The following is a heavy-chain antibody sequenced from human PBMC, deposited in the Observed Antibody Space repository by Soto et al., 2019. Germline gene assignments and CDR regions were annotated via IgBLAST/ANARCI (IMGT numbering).Heavy chain of an antibody. J-gene: IGHJ6*03. CDR3: AKAGHCTNGVCPHYYMDV. D-gene: IGHD2-8*01. Sequence: GGSLRLSCAASGFTFSSYAMSWVRQAPGKGLEWVSAISGSGGSTYYADSVKGRFTISRDNSKNTLYLQMNSLRAEDTAVYYCAKAGHCTNGVCPHYYMDVWGKGTTVTVSS. V-gene: IGHV3-23*01. CDR2: ISGSGGST. CDR1: GFTFSSYA.